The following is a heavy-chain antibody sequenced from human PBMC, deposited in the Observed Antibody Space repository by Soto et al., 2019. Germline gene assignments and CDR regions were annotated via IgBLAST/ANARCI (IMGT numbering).Heavy chain of an antibody. J-gene: IGHJ4*02. Sequence: PSETLSLTCTVSGGSVSSGSYYWSWIRQPPGKGLEWIGYIYYSGSTNYNPSLKSRVTISVDTSKNQFSLKLSSVTAADTAVYYCARDGYGVVPFDYWGQGTLVT. CDR1: GGSVSSGSYY. D-gene: IGHD4-17*01. V-gene: IGHV4-61*01. CDR2: IYYSGST. CDR3: ARDGYGVVPFDY.